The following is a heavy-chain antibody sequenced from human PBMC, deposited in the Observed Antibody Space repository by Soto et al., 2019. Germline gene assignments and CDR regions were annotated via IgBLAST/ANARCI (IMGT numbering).Heavy chain of an antibody. Sequence: SETLSLTCTVSGGTISSSYWRWIRQPAGKGLEWIGRIYTSGSTNYNPSLKSRVTMSLDTSKNQFSLKLSSVTAAETAVYYFATGCALDVWGQGTTVTVSS. J-gene: IGHJ3*01. CDR3: ATGCALDV. V-gene: IGHV4-4*07. CDR1: GGTISSSY. CDR2: IYTSGST.